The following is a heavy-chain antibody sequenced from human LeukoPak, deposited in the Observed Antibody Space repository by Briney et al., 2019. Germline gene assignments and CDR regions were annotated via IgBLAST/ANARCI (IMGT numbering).Heavy chain of an antibody. D-gene: IGHD3-3*01. CDR3: ARDAYYDFWSGYPRYFDY. CDR1: GFTFSRHW. CDR2: IKQDGSEE. J-gene: IGHJ4*02. V-gene: IGHV3-7*01. Sequence: GGSLRLSCAASGFTFSRHWMSWVRQAPGKGLEWVANIKQDGSEEYYVDSVKGRFTISTDNAKNSLYLQMNSLRAEDTAVYYCARDAYYDFWSGYPRYFDYWGQGTLVTVSS.